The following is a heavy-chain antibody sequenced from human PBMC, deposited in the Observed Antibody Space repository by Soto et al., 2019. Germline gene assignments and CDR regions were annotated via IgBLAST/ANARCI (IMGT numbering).Heavy chain of an antibody. J-gene: IGHJ4*02. D-gene: IGHD3-10*01. CDR1: GGTFTSFT. Sequence: ASVKVSCKASGGTFTSFTISWVRQAPGQVLEWMGWISAYNDNTNYAQKLQGRVTMTTDTSTSTAYMELRSLRSDDTAVYYCGRGWFGEFVSYFDYWGQGTLVTVSS. CDR2: ISAYNDNT. CDR3: GRGWFGEFVSYFDY. V-gene: IGHV1-18*01.